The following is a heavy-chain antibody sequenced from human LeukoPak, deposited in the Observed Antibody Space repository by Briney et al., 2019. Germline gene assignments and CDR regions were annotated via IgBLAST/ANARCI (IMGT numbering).Heavy chain of an antibody. Sequence: SETLSLTCSVSGDSIRNYYWSWIRQPPGKGLEWIGYVYFSGSTNYNPSLKSRVTISVDTSKNQFSLKLNSVTAADTAVYYCARHLGFCRTSSCHSWFGPWGQGTLVTVSS. CDR2: VYFSGST. D-gene: IGHD2-15*01. V-gene: IGHV4-59*08. CDR3: ARHLGFCRTSSCHSWFGP. CDR1: GDSIRNYY. J-gene: IGHJ5*02.